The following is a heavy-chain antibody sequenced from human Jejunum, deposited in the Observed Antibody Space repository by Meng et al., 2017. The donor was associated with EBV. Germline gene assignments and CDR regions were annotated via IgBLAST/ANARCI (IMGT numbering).Heavy chain of an antibody. J-gene: IGHJ4*02. CDR3: AGNGYYALEY. CDR2: IYHGGGT. CDR1: GGSISDNDW. Sequence: QVQLQESGPRLEKPSGTLSLTCFVSGGSISDNDWWSWVRQPPGKGLEWLGEIYHGGGTNYNPSLESRVTISVDKSKNQFSLKLNSVTVADTAVYYCAGNGYYALEYWGPGILVTVSS. V-gene: IGHV4-4*02. D-gene: IGHD3-22*01.